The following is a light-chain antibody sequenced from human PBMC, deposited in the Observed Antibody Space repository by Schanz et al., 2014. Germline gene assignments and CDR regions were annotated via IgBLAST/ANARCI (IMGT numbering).Light chain of an antibody. CDR2: DVS. Sequence: QSALTQPRSVSGSPGQSVTISCTGTSSDVGGYDFVSWYQQHPGKAPKFMIYDVSKRPSGVPDRFSGSKSGNTASLTISGLQAEDEADYYCSSYAGSNNWRVFGGGTKLTVL. CDR1: SSDVGGYDF. J-gene: IGLJ2*01. CDR3: SSYAGSNNWRV. V-gene: IGLV2-11*01.